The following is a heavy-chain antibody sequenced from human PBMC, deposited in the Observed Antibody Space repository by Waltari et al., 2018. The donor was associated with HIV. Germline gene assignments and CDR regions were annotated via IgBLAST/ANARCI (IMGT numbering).Heavy chain of an antibody. CDR2: IDWKDDK. V-gene: IGHV2-70*04. Sequence: QVTLKESGPALVKPTQTLTLTCTFSGFSLGTTGMRVTWIRQSPGKALEWLAHIDWKDDKFYNSALETRLTISEDSSKIQVVLEMTRMDPVDTATYFCVRTSFRYRPYWGQGIRVTVSS. CDR3: VRTSFRYRPY. J-gene: IGHJ4*02. D-gene: IGHD3-16*02. CDR1: GFSLGTTGMR.